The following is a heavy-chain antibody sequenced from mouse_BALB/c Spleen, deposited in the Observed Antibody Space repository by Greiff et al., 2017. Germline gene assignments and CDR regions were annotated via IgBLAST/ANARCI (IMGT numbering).Heavy chain of an antibody. CDR3: ARTMINERAWFAY. CDR1: GFSLTSYD. CDR2: IWAGGST. D-gene: IGHD2-4*01. V-gene: IGHV2-9*02. J-gene: IGHJ3*01. Sequence: QVQLKQSGPGLVAPSQSLSITCTVSGFSLTSYDVHWVRQPPGKGLEWLGVIWAGGSTNYNSALMSRLSISKDNSKSQVFLKMNSLQTDDTAMYYCARTMINERAWFAYWGQGTLVTVSA.